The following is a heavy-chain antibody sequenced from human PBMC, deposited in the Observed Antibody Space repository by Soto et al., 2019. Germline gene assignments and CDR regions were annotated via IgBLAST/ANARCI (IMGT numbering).Heavy chain of an antibody. J-gene: IGHJ4*02. D-gene: IGHD1-1*01. Sequence: QVQLVQSGAEVKKPGSSVEVSCKASGGTFSSYAISWVRQAPGQGLEWMGGIIPIFVTANYAQKFQGRVTITADESTSTAYMELSSLRSEDTAVYYCAGGRRGWNGFYDYYLDYWGQGTLVTFSS. CDR3: AGGRRGWNGFYDYYLDY. CDR2: IIPIFVTA. V-gene: IGHV1-69*01. CDR1: GGTFSSYA.